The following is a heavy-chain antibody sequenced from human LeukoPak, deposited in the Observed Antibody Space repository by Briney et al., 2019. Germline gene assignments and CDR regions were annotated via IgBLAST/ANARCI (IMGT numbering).Heavy chain of an antibody. D-gene: IGHD2-15*01. CDR1: GFTFSSYW. Sequence: GGSLRLSCAASGFTFSSYWMHWVRQAPGKGLVWVSRINTDGSSTSYADSVKGRFTISRDNAKNTLYLQMNSLRAEDTAVYYCARDKAPYCSGGSCYSHYYYMDVWGKGTTVTVSS. J-gene: IGHJ6*03. V-gene: IGHV3-74*01. CDR3: ARDKAPYCSGGSCYSHYYYMDV. CDR2: INTDGSST.